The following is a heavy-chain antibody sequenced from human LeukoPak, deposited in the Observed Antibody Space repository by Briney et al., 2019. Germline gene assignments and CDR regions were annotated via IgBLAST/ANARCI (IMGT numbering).Heavy chain of an antibody. CDR2: ISGSGGST. Sequence: PGGSLRLSCAASGFTFSSYAMSWVRQAPGKGLEWVSAISGSGGSTYYADSVKGRFTISRDNSKNTLYLQMNSLRAEDTAVYYCAKANERFLEWFRDAFDIWGQGTMVTVSS. D-gene: IGHD3-3*01. V-gene: IGHV3-23*01. J-gene: IGHJ3*02. CDR3: AKANERFLEWFRDAFDI. CDR1: GFTFSSYA.